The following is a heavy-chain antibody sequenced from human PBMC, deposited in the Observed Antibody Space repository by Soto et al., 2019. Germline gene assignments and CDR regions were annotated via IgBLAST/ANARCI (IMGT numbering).Heavy chain of an antibody. CDR1: GFTFSSYG. J-gene: IGHJ4*02. Sequence: GGSLRLSCAASGFTFSSYGMHWVRQAPGKGLEWVAVISYDGSNKYYADSVKGRFTISRDNSKNTLYLQMNSLRAEDTAVYYCAKDLIVYSSGRLDYWGQGTLVTVSS. CDR2: ISYDGSNK. CDR3: AKDLIVYSSGRLDY. V-gene: IGHV3-30*18. D-gene: IGHD6-19*01.